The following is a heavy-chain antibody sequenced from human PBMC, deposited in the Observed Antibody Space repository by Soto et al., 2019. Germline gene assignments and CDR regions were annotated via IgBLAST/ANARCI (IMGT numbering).Heavy chain of an antibody. D-gene: IGHD3-22*01. J-gene: IGHJ5*02. V-gene: IGHV1-24*01. CDR2: FDPEDGET. CDR3: AALPPYYYDSSGYYYPLYCFDP. Sequence: QVQLVQSGAEVKKPGASVKVSCKVSGYTLTELSMHWVRQAPGKGLEWVGGFDPEDGETIYAQKFQGRVTMTEDTSTDTAYMELSSLRSEYTAVYYCAALPPYYYDSSGYYYPLYCFDPWGQGTLVTVSS. CDR1: GYTLTELS.